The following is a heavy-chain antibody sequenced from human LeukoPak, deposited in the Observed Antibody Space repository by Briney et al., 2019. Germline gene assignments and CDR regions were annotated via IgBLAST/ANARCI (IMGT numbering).Heavy chain of an antibody. J-gene: IGHJ5*02. CDR2: IYHSGST. CDR3: ATLGYCSGGSCYGAWFDP. CDR1: GGSISSGGYS. D-gene: IGHD2-15*01. V-gene: IGHV4-30-2*01. Sequence: SQTLSLTCAVSGGSISSGGYSWSWIRQPPGKGLEWIGYIYHSGSTYYNPSLKSRVTISVDRSKNQFSPKLSSVTAADTAVYYCATLGYCSGGSCYGAWFDPWGQGTLVTVSS.